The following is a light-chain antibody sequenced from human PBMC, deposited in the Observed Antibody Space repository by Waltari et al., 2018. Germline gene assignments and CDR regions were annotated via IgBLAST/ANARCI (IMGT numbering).Light chain of an antibody. CDR1: NIESKH. CDR3: QVWDGSSDHYV. V-gene: IGLV3-21*02. J-gene: IGLJ1*01. Sequence: SYVLTQPPSVSVAPGQTARITCGGNNIESKHVHWYQQKPGQAPVLVIYDDSDRPPGIPGRFAGSNSVNVATLAIFGLEAGDEADYYCQVWDGSSDHYVFGSGTKVTVL. CDR2: DDS.